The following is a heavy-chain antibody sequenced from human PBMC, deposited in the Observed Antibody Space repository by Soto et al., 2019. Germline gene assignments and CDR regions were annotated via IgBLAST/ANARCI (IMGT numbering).Heavy chain of an antibody. Sequence: ITLKESGPTLVKPTQTLTLTCTLSGFSLSSSGVGVGWIRQPPGKALEWLTFIYWDDDKRYSPSLKSRLTITKDTSKNPVVLTLTNMDPVDTATYYCARLVVAAITYYFDSWGQGTLLTVSS. CDR2: IYWDDDK. CDR1: GFSLSSSGVG. J-gene: IGHJ4*02. V-gene: IGHV2-5*02. D-gene: IGHD2-15*01. CDR3: ARLVVAAITYYFDS.